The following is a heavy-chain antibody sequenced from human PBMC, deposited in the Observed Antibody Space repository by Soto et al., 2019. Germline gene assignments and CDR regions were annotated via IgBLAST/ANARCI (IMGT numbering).Heavy chain of an antibody. V-gene: IGHV4-31*03. Sequence: SETLSLTCTVSGGSISSGGYYWSWIRQHPGKGLEWIGYIYYSGSTYYNPSLKSRVTISVDTSKNQFSLKLSSVTAADTAVYYCARIRRIFGVVTYPYYYYGMDVWGQGTTVTVSS. CDR2: IYYSGST. CDR3: ARIRRIFGVVTYPYYYYGMDV. CDR1: GGSISSGGYY. D-gene: IGHD3-3*01. J-gene: IGHJ6*02.